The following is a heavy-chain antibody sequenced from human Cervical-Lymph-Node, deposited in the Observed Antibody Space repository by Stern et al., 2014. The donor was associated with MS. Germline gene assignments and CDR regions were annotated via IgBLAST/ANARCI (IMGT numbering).Heavy chain of an antibody. D-gene: IGHD3-10*01. J-gene: IGHJ4*02. CDR1: GYSLTSYS. V-gene: IGHV7-4-1*02. Sequence: VQLVESGSELKKPGASVKVSCKASGYSLTSYSVNWVRQAPGQGLEWMGYINTNTGRPTYAQAFTGRFAFSLDTSVNTAYLQISSLKAEDTAVYYCARYTSTWFVLDYWGQGTLVTVSS. CDR3: ARYTSTWFVLDY. CDR2: INTNTGRP.